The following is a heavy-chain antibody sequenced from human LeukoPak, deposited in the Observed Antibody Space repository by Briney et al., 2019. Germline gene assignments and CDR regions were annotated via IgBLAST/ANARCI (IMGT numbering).Heavy chain of an antibody. V-gene: IGHV4-39*01. Sequence: SETLSLTCTVSGGSISSNAYYWAWIRQPPGKGLEWLGSIYSSVSXYYTXXLKSRVTISVDTSKNQFSLRLSSVTAADTALYYCAYSGSYGHLGYWGQGIPVTVSS. CDR3: AYSGSYGHLGY. CDR2: IYSSVSX. D-gene: IGHD1-26*01. CDR1: GGSISSNAYY. J-gene: IGHJ4*02.